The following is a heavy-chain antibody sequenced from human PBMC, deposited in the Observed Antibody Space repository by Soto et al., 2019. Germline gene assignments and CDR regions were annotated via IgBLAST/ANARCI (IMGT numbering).Heavy chain of an antibody. CDR2: IYYSGST. J-gene: IGHJ6*02. Sequence: SETLSLTCTVSGGSISSYYWSWIRQPPGKGLEWIGYIYYSGSTNYNPSLKSRVTISVDTSKNQFSLKLSSVTAADTAVYYCAGQYSRRLYYYYGMDVWGQGTTVTVSS. CDR1: GGSISSYY. CDR3: AGQYSRRLYYYYGMDV. D-gene: IGHD6-6*01. V-gene: IGHV4-59*01.